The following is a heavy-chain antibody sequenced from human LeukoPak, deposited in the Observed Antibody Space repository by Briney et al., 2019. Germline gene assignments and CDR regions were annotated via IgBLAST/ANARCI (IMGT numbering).Heavy chain of an antibody. Sequence: GASVKLSCTASGDTFTSYGISWVRQAPGQGLEWMGWISAYNGNTNYAQKLQGRVTMTTDTSTSTAYMELRSLRSDDTAVYYCARDFDDILTGSADYWGQGTLVTVSS. CDR2: ISAYNGNT. V-gene: IGHV1-18*01. J-gene: IGHJ4*02. CDR3: ARDFDDILTGSADY. D-gene: IGHD3-9*01. CDR1: GDTFTSYG.